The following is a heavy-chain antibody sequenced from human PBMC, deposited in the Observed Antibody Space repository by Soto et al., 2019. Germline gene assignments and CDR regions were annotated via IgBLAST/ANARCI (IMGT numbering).Heavy chain of an antibody. CDR3: ARQGGGSFDY. CDR2: IYPGDSET. Sequence: EVQLEQSGVEVKKAGESLKISCQGSGYSFSSYWIAWVRQMPGKGLEWMGLIYPGDSETTYSPSFPGQVAISADKSSSTAYLQWSSLKASDTAMDYCARQGGGSFDYWGQGTLVTVSS. CDR1: GYSFSSYW. J-gene: IGHJ4*02. D-gene: IGHD3-16*01. V-gene: IGHV5-51*01.